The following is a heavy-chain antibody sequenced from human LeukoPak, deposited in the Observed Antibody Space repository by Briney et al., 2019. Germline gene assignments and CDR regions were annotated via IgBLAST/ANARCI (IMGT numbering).Heavy chain of an antibody. J-gene: IGHJ4*02. CDR2: INPNSGGT. CDR3: ARVTSSSPNSN. V-gene: IGHV1-2*06. CDR1: GYTFTGYY. D-gene: IGHD6-13*01. Sequence: ASVKVSCKASGYTFTGYYMHWVRQAPGQGLEWMGRINPNSGGTNYAQKLQGRVTMTTDTSTSTAYMELRSLRSDDTAVYYCARVTSSSPNSNWGQGTLVIVSS.